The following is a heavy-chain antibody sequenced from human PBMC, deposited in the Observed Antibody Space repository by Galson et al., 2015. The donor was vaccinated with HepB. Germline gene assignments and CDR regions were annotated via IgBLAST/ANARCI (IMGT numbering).Heavy chain of an antibody. CDR1: GFTFSSYG. V-gene: IGHV3-33*01. CDR2: IWYDGSKK. CDR3: ARDSGYPYFFDY. Sequence: SLRLSCAASGFTFSSYGMHWVRQAPGKGLEWVAVIWYDGSKKYYAESVKGRFTISRDNSNNTLYLQMNSLRAEDTAVYYCARDSGYPYFFDYWGQGTLVT. J-gene: IGHJ4*02. D-gene: IGHD3-22*01.